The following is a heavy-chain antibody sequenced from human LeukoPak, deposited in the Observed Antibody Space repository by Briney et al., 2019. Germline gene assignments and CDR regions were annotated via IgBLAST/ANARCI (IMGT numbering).Heavy chain of an antibody. V-gene: IGHV4-34*01. D-gene: IGHD6-19*01. CDR1: GGSFSGYY. CDR2: INHSGST. J-gene: IGHJ1*01. CDR3: ARVWYSSGWSREGYFQH. Sequence: SETLSLTCAVYGGSFSGYYWSWIRQPPGKGLEWIGEINHSGSTNYNPSLKSRVTISVDTSKNQFSPKLSSVTAADTAVYYCARVWYSSGWSREGYFQHWGQGTLVTVSS.